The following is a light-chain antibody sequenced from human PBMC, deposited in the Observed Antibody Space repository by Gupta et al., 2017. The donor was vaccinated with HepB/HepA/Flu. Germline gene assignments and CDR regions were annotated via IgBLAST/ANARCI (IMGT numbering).Light chain of an antibody. CDR2: EAA. V-gene: IGKV3-11*01. J-gene: IGKJ4*01. Sequence: DIAFTQSPATLSLSPGESATLTCRASQRVRSYLAWYQQKPGQAPRLLIYEAANRATGIPARFRGSWSGTDFTRTIISLEPEDCAVYYCQQRSNWPLTFGGETKVEIK. CDR1: QRVRSY. CDR3: QQRSNWPLT.